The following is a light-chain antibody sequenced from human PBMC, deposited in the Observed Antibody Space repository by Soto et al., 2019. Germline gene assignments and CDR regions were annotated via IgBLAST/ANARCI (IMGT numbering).Light chain of an antibody. CDR3: SSYAGSNNLI. J-gene: IGLJ2*01. CDR1: SSDVGGYNY. CDR2: GVS. V-gene: IGLV2-8*01. Sequence: QSALTQPPSASGSPGQSVAISCTGTSSDVGGYNYVSWYQQYPGKAPTLMIYGVSKRPSGVPDRFSGSKSGNTASLTVSGLQAEDEADYYCSSYAGSNNLIFGGGTKLTVL.